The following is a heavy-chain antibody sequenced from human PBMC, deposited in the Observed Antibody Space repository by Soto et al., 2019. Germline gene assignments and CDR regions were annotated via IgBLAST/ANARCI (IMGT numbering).Heavy chain of an antibody. CDR3: ARTWGGYCSSTSCFGEDYYYGMDV. CDR2: ISAYNGNT. V-gene: IGHV1-18*04. J-gene: IGHJ6*02. Sequence: VKVSCKASGYTFTSYGISWVRQAPGQGLEWMGWISAYNGNTNYAQKLQGRVTMTTDTSTSTAYMELRSLRSDDTAVYYCARTWGGYCSSTSCFGEDYYYGMDVWGQGTTVTVSS. D-gene: IGHD2-2*01. CDR1: GYTFTSYG.